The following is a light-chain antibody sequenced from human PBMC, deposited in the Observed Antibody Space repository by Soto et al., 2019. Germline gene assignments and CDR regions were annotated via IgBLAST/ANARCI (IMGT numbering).Light chain of an antibody. V-gene: IGKV3-20*01. CDR2: GAS. J-gene: IGKJ5*01. Sequence: EIVLTQSPGSLSFSPGERATLSCGASQSASNNYLAWYQQKPGQAPRLLIYGASNRATGIPDRFSGSGSGTDFTLTISRLEPEDFAVYYCQQQGRSWITFGQGTRLEIK. CDR3: QQQGRSWIT. CDR1: QSASNNY.